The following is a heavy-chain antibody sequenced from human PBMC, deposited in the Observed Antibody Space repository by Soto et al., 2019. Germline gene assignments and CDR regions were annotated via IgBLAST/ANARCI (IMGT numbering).Heavy chain of an antibody. CDR3: GTVFEY. V-gene: IGHV3-74*01. CDR2: VDASGTGT. J-gene: IGHJ4*02. D-gene: IGHD4-4*01. CDR1: GFTISTHW. Sequence: GGSLRLSCAVSGFTISTHWMHWVRQGPGEGLVWVSRVDASGTGTSYAESVRGRFTISRDTAKNTVYLQMDNLRPEDTAVYYCGTVFEYWGQGT.